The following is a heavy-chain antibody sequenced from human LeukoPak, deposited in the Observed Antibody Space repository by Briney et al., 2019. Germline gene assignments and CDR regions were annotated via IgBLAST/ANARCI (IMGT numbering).Heavy chain of an antibody. CDR3: ANSPMVPGPLDY. CDR2: IYSGGST. D-gene: IGHD3-10*01. V-gene: IGHV3-53*01. Sequence: PGGSLRLSCAASGFTVSSNYMSWVRQAPGKGLEWVSVIYSGGSTYYADSVKGRFTISRGKSKNTLYLQMNSLRAEDTAVYYCANSPMVPGPLDYWGQGTLVTVSS. J-gene: IGHJ4*02. CDR1: GFTVSSNY.